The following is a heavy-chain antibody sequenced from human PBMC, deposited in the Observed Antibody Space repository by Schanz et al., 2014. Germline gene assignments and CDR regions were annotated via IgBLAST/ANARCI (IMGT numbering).Heavy chain of an antibody. CDR3: ARDLSSLIQGDV. CDR1: GFTFSDHF. V-gene: IGHV3-30*03. D-gene: IGHD2-2*01. CDR2: ISYDETNE. Sequence: QVQLVESGGGLVKPGGSLRLSCAASGFTFSDHFMDWVRQAPGKGLEWVAVISYDETNEYYAESVKGRFTISRDNAKSLLYLQMNGLRAEDTAVYFCARDLSSLIQGDVWGKGTTVTVSS. J-gene: IGHJ6*04.